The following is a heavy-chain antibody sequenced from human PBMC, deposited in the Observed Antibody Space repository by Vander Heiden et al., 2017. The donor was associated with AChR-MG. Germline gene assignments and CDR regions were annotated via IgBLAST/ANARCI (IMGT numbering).Heavy chain of an antibody. CDR2: IWYDGTNK. CDR1: AFTFSDYG. V-gene: IGHV3-33*01. Sequence: QVQLVESGGGGVQPGTSLRLSCAASAFTFSDYGMHWVRQVPGKGLEWVAIIWYDGTNKYYGDSVKGRFTISRDNSNNTLFLQMNSLRAEDTAVYYCVRDRVVNLYDYWGQGTLVTVSS. J-gene: IGHJ4*02. CDR3: VRDRVVNLYDY. D-gene: IGHD2-2*02.